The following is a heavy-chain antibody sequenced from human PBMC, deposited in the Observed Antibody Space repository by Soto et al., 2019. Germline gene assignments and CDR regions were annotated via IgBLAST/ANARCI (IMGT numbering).Heavy chain of an antibody. D-gene: IGHD6-13*01. J-gene: IGHJ4*02. CDR3: AKDPGRQQLWVYFDY. Sequence: QVQLVESGGGVVQPGRSLRLSCAASGFTFSSYGMHWVRQAPGKGLEWVAVISYDGSNKYYADSVKGRFTISRDNSKNTLYLQMNSLRAEDTAVYYCAKDPGRQQLWVYFDYWGQGTLVTVSS. CDR2: ISYDGSNK. CDR1: GFTFSSYG. V-gene: IGHV3-30*18.